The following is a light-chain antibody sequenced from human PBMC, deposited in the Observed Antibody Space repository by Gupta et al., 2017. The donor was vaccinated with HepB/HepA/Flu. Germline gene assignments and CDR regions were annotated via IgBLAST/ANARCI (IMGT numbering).Light chain of an antibody. J-gene: IGLJ3*02. Sequence: QSVLTQPPSVSGAPGQTIIISCTGSNSNIGASYDVHWYQQFPGTAPKLLIYGNHHRPSGIPERFSASRSGTSASLAITGLQAEDESYYYCQSYDGNFWLFGGGTKVTVL. CDR2: GNH. CDR3: QSYDGNFWL. V-gene: IGLV1-40*01. CDR1: NSNIGASYD.